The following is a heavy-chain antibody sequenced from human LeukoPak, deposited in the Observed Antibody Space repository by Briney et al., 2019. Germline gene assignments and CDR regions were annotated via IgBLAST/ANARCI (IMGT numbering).Heavy chain of an antibody. J-gene: IGHJ4*02. V-gene: IGHV3-30-3*01. CDR1: GFTFSNYA. CDR2: TSYDGSNK. D-gene: IGHD6-13*01. Sequence: GGSLRLSCAASGFTFSNYAMHWVRQAPGKGLEWVAVTSYDGSNKYFADSVKGRFTISRDNSKNTLYLQMNSLRAEDTAVYYCARGFRGIAASYFDYWGQGTLVTVSS. CDR3: ARGFRGIAASYFDY.